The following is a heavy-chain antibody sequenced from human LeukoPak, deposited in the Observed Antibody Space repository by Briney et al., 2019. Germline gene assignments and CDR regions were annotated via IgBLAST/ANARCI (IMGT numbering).Heavy chain of an antibody. CDR3: AREPNSSGWYFLYDSSGYLAFDI. D-gene: IGHD3-22*01. CDR1: GGSISRSP. J-gene: IGHJ3*02. V-gene: IGHV4-4*07. CDR2: IYTRCSS. Sequence: TLSLSPPVSGGSISRSPRTCIRHTVPKAPERLGRIYTRCSSNYNPSLKSRVTMSVDTSKNQFSLKLSSVTAADTAVYYCAREPNSSGWYFLYDSSGYLAFDIWGQGTMVTVSS.